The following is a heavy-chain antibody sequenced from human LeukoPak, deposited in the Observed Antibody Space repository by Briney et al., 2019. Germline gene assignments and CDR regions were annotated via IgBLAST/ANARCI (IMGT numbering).Heavy chain of an antibody. D-gene: IGHD3-22*01. CDR2: ISGSGGGT. CDR1: GFTLSSYA. CDR3: AKMGGYYYDSSGYFLDY. V-gene: IGHV3-23*01. Sequence: GGSLRLSCAASGFTLSSYAMSWVRQAPGKGREWVSAISGSGGGTKYADSVKGRFTNSRDNSKNTLYLQMNSLRAEDTAVYYCAKMGGYYYDSSGYFLDYWGQGTLVTVSS. J-gene: IGHJ4*02.